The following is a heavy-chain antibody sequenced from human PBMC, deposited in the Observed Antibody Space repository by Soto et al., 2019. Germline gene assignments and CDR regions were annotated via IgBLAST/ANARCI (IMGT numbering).Heavy chain of an antibody. J-gene: IGHJ4*02. CDR1: GFTFSNSA. Sequence: EVQLLESGGGLVQPGGSLKLSCAASGFTFSNSAMGWVRQAPGKGLEWVSGIRGSGGDTYYADSVKGRFTISRDNSRNTLYLQMSSLRAEDTAVYYCAKGDRIVATAIHNWGQGTLVTVSS. CDR2: IRGSGGDT. V-gene: IGHV3-23*01. D-gene: IGHD5-12*01. CDR3: AKGDRIVATAIHN.